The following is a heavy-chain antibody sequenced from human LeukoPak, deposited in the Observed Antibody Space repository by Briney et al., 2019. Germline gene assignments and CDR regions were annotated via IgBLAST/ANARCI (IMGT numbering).Heavy chain of an antibody. Sequence: ASVXVSCKASGYTFTSYDINWVRQAPGQGLEWMGWMNPNSGNTDYAQKFQGRVTMTRNTSISTAYMELSSLRSEDTAVYYCAGVSSFGSYGPPFGYWGQGTLVTVSS. CDR3: AGVSSFGSYGPPFGY. J-gene: IGHJ4*02. D-gene: IGHD5-18*01. CDR1: GYTFTSYD. V-gene: IGHV1-8*01. CDR2: MNPNSGNT.